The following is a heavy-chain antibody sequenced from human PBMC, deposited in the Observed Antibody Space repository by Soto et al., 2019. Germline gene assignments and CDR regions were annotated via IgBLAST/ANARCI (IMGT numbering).Heavy chain of an antibody. CDR1: GGSVSSGSYY. J-gene: IGHJ6*02. CDR3: ARGIEGGYQGRCYYGMDV. Sequence: QVQLQESGPGLVKPSETLSLTCTVSGGSVSSGSYYWSWIRQPPGKGLEWIGYIYYSGSTNYNPSLKGRVTISVATSKNQFSLKLSAVTAADTAVYYCARGIEGGYQGRCYYGMDVWGQGTTVTVSS. D-gene: IGHD2-2*01. CDR2: IYYSGST. V-gene: IGHV4-61*01.